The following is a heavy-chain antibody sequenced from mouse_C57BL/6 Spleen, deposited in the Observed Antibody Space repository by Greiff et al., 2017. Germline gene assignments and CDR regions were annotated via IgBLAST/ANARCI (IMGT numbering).Heavy chain of an antibody. CDR1: GYTFTSYD. CDR2: IDPGDGNT. D-gene: IGHD2-13*01. Sequence: VQLLESGAELVKPGASVKLSCKASGYTFTSYDMHWVKQRPGQGLEWIGWIDPGDGNTKYTAKFQGKATITVDTSSNTAYMQLSSLTSEDSAVYFCAIRAAGDYDCWGKGPTL. J-gene: IGHJ2*01. CDR3: AIRAAGDYDC. V-gene: IGHV1-85*01.